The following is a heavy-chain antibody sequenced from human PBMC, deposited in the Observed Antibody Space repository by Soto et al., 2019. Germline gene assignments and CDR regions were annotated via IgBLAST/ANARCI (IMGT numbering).Heavy chain of an antibody. V-gene: IGHV3-7*01. CDR1: GFIYSSCA. J-gene: IGHJ4*02. CDR2: IKEDGSEK. CDR3: ARERYYYGSGDY. Sequence: PGGSLRLSCSASGFIYSSCAMHWVRQAPGKGLEWVANIKEDGSEKNYVDSVKGQFTISRDNPKNSLYLQMNSLRAEDTAVYYCARERYYYGSGDYWGQGTLVTVSS. D-gene: IGHD3-10*01.